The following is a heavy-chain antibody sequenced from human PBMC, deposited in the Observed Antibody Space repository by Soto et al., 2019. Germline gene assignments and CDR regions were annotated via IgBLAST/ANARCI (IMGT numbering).Heavy chain of an antibody. D-gene: IGHD1-26*01. CDR1: GGTFSSYA. CDR2: IIPIFGTA. Sequence: SVKVSCKASGGTFSSYAISWVRQAPGQGLEWMGGIIPIFGTANYVQKFQGRVTMTRDTSITTAYMELSRLRSDDTAVSYCARDVVGSDYFDSWGQGTLVTVSS. J-gene: IGHJ4*02. CDR3: ARDVVGSDYFDS. V-gene: IGHV1-69*05.